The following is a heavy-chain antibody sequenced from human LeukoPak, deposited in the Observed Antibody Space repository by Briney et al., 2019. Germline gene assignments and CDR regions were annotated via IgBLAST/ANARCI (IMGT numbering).Heavy chain of an antibody. Sequence: GESLKISCKGSGYSLTSYWIGWVRQIPGKGLGWMGIIYPGDSDTRYSPSFQGQVAISADKSISTAYLQWSSLKASDTAMYYCARIGFSSSWGPFDYWGQGTLVTVSS. CDR2: IYPGDSDT. D-gene: IGHD6-13*01. CDR1: GYSLTSYW. CDR3: ARIGFSSSWGPFDY. V-gene: IGHV5-51*01. J-gene: IGHJ4*02.